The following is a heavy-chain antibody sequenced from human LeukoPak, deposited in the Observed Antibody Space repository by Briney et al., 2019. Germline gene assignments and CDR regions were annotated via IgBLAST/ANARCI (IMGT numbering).Heavy chain of an antibody. D-gene: IGHD2-2*01. CDR3: ARLVGYCSSTSCLYYYYYMDV. J-gene: IGHJ6*03. V-gene: IGHV1-69*05. CDR1: GGTFSSYA. Sequence: SVKVSCKASGGTFSSYAISWVRQAPGQGLEWMGGIIPIFGTANYAQKFQGRVTITTDESTSTAYMELSSLRSDDTAVYYCARLVGYCSSTSCLYYYYYMDVWGKGTTVTVSS. CDR2: IIPIFGTA.